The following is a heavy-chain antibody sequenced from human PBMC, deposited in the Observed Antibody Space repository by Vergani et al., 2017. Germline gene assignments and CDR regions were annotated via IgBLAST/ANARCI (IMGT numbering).Heavy chain of an antibody. J-gene: IGHJ4*02. CDR3: ARTRYGSGSYPDYFDY. Sequence: EVQLVESGGGLVQPGGSLRLSCAASGFTFSSYWMSWVRQAPGKGLEWVANIKQDGSEKYYVDSVKGRFTISRDNAKNSLYLQMNSLRAEDTAVYYCARTRYGSGSYPDYFDYWGQGTLVTVSS. CDR1: GFTFSSYW. CDR2: IKQDGSEK. V-gene: IGHV3-7*04. D-gene: IGHD3-10*01.